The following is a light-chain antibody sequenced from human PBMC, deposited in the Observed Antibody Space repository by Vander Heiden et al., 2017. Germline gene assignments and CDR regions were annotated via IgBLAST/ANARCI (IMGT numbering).Light chain of an antibody. CDR2: WAS. CDR3: QHYYSTPYT. V-gene: IGKV4-1*01. J-gene: IGKJ2*01. CDR1: QSVLYSSNNKNY. Sequence: DLVMTQSLDPLAVSLGERATINCKSSQSVLYSSNNKNYLAWYQQKPGQPPKLLIYWASTRESGVPDRFSGSGSGTDFTLTISSLQAEDVAVYYCQHYYSTPYTFGQGTKLEIK.